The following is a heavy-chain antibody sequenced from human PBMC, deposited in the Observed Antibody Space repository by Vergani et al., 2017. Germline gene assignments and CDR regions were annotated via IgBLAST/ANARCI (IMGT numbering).Heavy chain of an antibody. Sequence: EVQLVESGGGLVQPGGSLRLSCAASGFTFSSYWMSWVRQAPGKGLEWVANIKQDGSEKYYADSVKGRFTISRDNSKNTLYLQMNSLRAEDTAVYYCAKDGQYQLLFPSGWFDPWGQGTLVTVSS. CDR1: GFTFSSYW. J-gene: IGHJ5*02. CDR3: AKDGQYQLLFPSGWFDP. D-gene: IGHD2-2*01. V-gene: IGHV3-7*01. CDR2: IKQDGSEK.